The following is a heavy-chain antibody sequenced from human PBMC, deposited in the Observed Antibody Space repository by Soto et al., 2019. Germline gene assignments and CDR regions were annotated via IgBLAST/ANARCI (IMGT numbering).Heavy chain of an antibody. V-gene: IGHV3-21*06. CDR3: ATIGDRDGFDM. Sequence: EVQLVESGGGLVKPEESLRLSCAASGFSFSSYNMKWARQAPGKGLEWVSSISTSGSYIFYAGSVRGRLTIFRDDAKNSLHLQMNSLRVEDTAVYYCATIGDRDGFDMWGQGTTVIVSS. CDR2: ISTSGSYI. J-gene: IGHJ3*02. CDR1: GFSFSSYN. D-gene: IGHD4-17*01.